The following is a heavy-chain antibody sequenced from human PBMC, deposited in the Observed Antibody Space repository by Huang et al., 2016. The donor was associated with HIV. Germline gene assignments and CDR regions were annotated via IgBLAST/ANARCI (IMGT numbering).Heavy chain of an antibody. Sequence: EVELAESGGGSVRPGQSLRLSCVGSGFIFSDYWMHWVRQIPGKGVMWVVRIESDGSSTSYADSVKGRFTIYRDNARNTVYLQMSSLRVDDTAVYYCVRAREKGYDFWSGYRYWGQGAQVTVSS. CDR1: GFIFSDYW. V-gene: IGHV3-74*02. J-gene: IGHJ4*01. D-gene: IGHD3-3*01. CDR3: VRAREKGYDFWSGYRY. CDR2: IESDGSST.